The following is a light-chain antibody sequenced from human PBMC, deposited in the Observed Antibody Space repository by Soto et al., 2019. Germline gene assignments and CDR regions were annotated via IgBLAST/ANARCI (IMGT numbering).Light chain of an antibody. J-gene: IGLJ1*01. V-gene: IGLV2-14*01. CDR2: EVS. CDR3: GSYTSSSNDV. CDR1: IHYDF. Sequence: QSALTQPASVSGSPGRSITISCTGYIHYDFVSWYQQHPGTAPKLVIYEVSNRPSGTSDRFSGSKSGHTASLTISGLQTEDEAVYYCGSYTSSSNDVFGTGTKLTVL.